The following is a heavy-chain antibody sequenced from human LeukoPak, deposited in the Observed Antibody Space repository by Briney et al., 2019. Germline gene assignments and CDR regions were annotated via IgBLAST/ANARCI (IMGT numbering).Heavy chain of an antibody. J-gene: IGHJ6*02. V-gene: IGHV5-51*01. CDR3: ARSPQFYGSGKGMDV. CDR1: GYSFTRYW. D-gene: IGHD3-10*01. Sequence: GESLKISCKVEGYSFTRYWIGWVRQTPGKGLGWMGIIHPGDSDTKYSPSFQGQVTMSADKSISTAYLQWSSLKASDTAIYYCARSPQFYGSGKGMDVWGQGTTVTVSS. CDR2: IHPGDSDT.